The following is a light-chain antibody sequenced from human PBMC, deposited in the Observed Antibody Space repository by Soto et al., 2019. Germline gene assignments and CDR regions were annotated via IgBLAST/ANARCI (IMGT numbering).Light chain of an antibody. V-gene: IGKV3-20*01. Sequence: EIVLTQSPGTLSLSPGAGATLSCRASQSVSSFYLAWYQHKPGQAPRLLIYHTSIRATGIPDRFSGSGSGTDFTLTISRLEPEEFGVYYCQQYGGSPLSFGGGTKVE. CDR3: QQYGGSPLS. CDR1: QSVSSFY. CDR2: HTS. J-gene: IGKJ4*01.